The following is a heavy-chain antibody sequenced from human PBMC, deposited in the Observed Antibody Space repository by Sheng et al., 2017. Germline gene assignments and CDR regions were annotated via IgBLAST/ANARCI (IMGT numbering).Heavy chain of an antibody. J-gene: IGHJ4*02. Sequence: QPQLQESGSGLVKPSQTLSLTCAVSGGSMSSGSGSYSWSWIRQPPGKGLEWIGYIYHSGSTDYNPSLKSRVTISLDRSKSQFSLKLNSVTVADTAVYYCARGVAVAGFDYWGQGTLGHRLL. D-gene: IGHD6-19*01. CDR1: GGSMSSGSGSYS. CDR3: ARGVAVAGFDY. V-gene: IGHV4-30-2*01. CDR2: IYHSGST.